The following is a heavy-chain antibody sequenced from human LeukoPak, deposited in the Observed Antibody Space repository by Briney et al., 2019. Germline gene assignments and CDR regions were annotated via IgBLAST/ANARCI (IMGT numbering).Heavy chain of an antibody. CDR2: TYYRSKWYN. V-gene: IGHV6-1*01. Sequence: SQTLSLTCAISGDSVSSNSAAWNWIRQSPSRGLEWLGRTYYRSKWYNDYAVSVKSRITINPDTSKNQFSLQLNSVTPEDTAVYYCARMSDSSGWLMVGWFDPWGQGTLVTVSS. CDR1: GDSVSSNSAA. J-gene: IGHJ5*02. CDR3: ARMSDSSGWLMVGWFDP. D-gene: IGHD6-19*01.